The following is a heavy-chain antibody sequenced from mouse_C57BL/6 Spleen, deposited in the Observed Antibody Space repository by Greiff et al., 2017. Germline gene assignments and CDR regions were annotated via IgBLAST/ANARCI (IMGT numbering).Heavy chain of an antibody. CDR2: INPSSGYT. CDR3: ARGAEDYAMDY. Sequence: VQLQQSGAELARPGASVKMSCKASGYTFTSYTMHWVKQRPGQGLEWIGYINPSSGYTKYNQKFKDKATLTADKSSSTAYMQLSSLTSEDSAVYYCARGAEDYAMDYWGQGTSVTVSS. V-gene: IGHV1-4*01. J-gene: IGHJ4*01. CDR1: GYTFTSYT.